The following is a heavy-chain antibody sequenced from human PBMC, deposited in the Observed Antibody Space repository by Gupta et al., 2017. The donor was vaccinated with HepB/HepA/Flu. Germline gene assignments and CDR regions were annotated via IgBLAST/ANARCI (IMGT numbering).Heavy chain of an antibody. CDR3: ATGRLGDY. D-gene: IGHD7-27*01. Sequence: EVQLVESGGGLVEPGGSLRLSCAASGFTFSESWMTWVRQAPGKGLEWVGLIKTKTDGGTTEYAASVKGRFTISRDDSKNTLFLQMNSLKIEDTAVYYCATGRLGDYWGQGTLVTVSS. J-gene: IGHJ4*02. CDR1: GFTFSESW. V-gene: IGHV3-15*01. CDR2: IKTKTDGGTT.